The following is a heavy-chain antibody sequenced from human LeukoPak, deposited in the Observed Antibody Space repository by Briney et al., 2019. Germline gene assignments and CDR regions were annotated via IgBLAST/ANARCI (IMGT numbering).Heavy chain of an antibody. CDR3: ARGGTSSGYYSFFDY. V-gene: IGHV4-39*07. CDR1: GGSISSSSYY. Sequence: SETLSLTCTVSGGSISSSSYYWGWIRQPPGKGLEWIGSIYYSGSTYYNPSLKSRVTISVDTSKNQFSLKLSSVTAADTAVYYCARGGTSSGYYSFFDYWGQGTLVTVSP. J-gene: IGHJ4*02. CDR2: IYYSGST. D-gene: IGHD3-22*01.